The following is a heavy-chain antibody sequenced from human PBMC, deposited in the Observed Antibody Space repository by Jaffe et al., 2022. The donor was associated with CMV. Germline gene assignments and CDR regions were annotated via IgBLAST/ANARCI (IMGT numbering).Heavy chain of an antibody. D-gene: IGHD3-10*01. Sequence: QVQLVESGGGVVQPGRSLRLSCAGSGFTFSYYGIHWVRQAPGRGLEWVAVFWADGTSKYYADSVKGRFTISRDNSKNAVYLQMNSLRAEDTAFYYCARDADTSGNYGHYDYWGQGTLVTVSS. CDR2: FWADGTSK. CDR3: ARDADTSGNYGHYDY. J-gene: IGHJ4*02. V-gene: IGHV3-33*01. CDR1: GFTFSYYG.